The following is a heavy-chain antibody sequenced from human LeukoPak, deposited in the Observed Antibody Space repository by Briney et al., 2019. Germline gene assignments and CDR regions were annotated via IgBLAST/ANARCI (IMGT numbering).Heavy chain of an antibody. D-gene: IGHD1-26*01. CDR2: IIPILGIA. Sequence: VASVKVSCKASGYTFTSYDINWVRQAPGQGLEWMGRIIPILGIANYAQKFQGRVTITADKSTSTAYMELSSLRSEDTAVYYCARGWEPARGHDAFDIWGQGTMVTVSS. J-gene: IGHJ3*02. V-gene: IGHV1-69*04. CDR1: GYTFTSYD. CDR3: ARGWEPARGHDAFDI.